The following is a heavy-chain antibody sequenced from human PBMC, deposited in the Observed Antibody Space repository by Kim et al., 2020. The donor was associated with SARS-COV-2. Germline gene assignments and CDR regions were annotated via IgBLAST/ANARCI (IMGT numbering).Heavy chain of an antibody. Sequence: GGSLRLSCAASGFTFSSYGMHWVRQAPGKGLEWVAVIWYDGSNKYYADSVKGRFTISRDNSKNTLYLQMNSLRAEDTAVYYCARGGSSSSPLSSYYYYYGMDVWGQGTTVTVSS. V-gene: IGHV3-33*01. CDR3: ARGGSSSSPLSSYYYYYGMDV. D-gene: IGHD6-6*01. CDR2: IWYDGSNK. CDR1: GFTFSSYG. J-gene: IGHJ6*02.